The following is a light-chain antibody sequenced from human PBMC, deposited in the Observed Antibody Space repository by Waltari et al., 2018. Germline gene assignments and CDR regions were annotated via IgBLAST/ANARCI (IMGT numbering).Light chain of an antibody. J-gene: IGKJ1*01. V-gene: IGKV2-28*01. CDR3: MQARQTPWT. CDR1: HSLLHSSCNTF. Sequence: DIVLTQSPPSLFVPSGEPASTSCISSHSLLHSSCNTFLDWYLQKPGQFPQLLIYLVCNLASGAPDRFSGSGSGTDFPLKISRVEAEDVGVYFCMQARQTPWTFGQGTKVEIK. CDR2: LVC.